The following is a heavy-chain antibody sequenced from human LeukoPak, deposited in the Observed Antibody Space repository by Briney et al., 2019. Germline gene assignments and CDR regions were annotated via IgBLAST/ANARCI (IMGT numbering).Heavy chain of an antibody. D-gene: IGHD4-17*01. CDR3: ARDYWTTVTCAFDM. Sequence: GASVKVSCKASGYTFTIYYMHWVRQAPGQGLEWMGIINPSGGSTNYAQKFQGRVTMTSDTSTSTVYMELSSLRSEDTAVYYCARDYWTTVTCAFDMWGQGTMVTVSS. CDR2: INPSGGST. V-gene: IGHV1-46*01. CDR1: GYTFTIYY. J-gene: IGHJ3*02.